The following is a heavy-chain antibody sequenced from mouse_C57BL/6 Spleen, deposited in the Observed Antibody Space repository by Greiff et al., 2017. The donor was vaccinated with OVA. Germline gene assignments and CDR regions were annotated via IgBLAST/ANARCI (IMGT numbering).Heavy chain of an antibody. Sequence: QLQQSGAELVRPGASVKLSCTASGFNIKDDYMHWGKQRPEQGLEWIGWIDPENGDTEYASKFQGKATITADTSSNTAYLQLSSLTSEDTAVYYCTTGWGYDGGYAMDYWGQGTSVTVSS. D-gene: IGHD2-2*01. J-gene: IGHJ4*01. CDR3: TTGWGYDGGYAMDY. V-gene: IGHV14-4*01. CDR2: IDPENGDT. CDR1: GFNIKDDY.